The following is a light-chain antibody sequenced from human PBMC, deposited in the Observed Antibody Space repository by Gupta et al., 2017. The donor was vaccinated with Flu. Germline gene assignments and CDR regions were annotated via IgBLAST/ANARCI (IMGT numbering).Light chain of an antibody. J-gene: IGKJ1*01. CDR1: QSISSF. CDR3: QQSYSTPST. V-gene: IGKV1-39*01. CDR2: GAS. Sequence: DIQMTHSPSSLSASVGDRVTITCRASQSISSFLNWYQQKPGKAPKLLIFGASSLQSGVPSRFSGSGSGTDFTLTISSLQPEDFTVYYCQQSYSTPSTFGQGTKVEIK.